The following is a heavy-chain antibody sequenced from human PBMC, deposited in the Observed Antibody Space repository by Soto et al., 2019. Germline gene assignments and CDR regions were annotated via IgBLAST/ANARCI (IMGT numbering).Heavy chain of an antibody. CDR2: IIPIFGTA. CDR3: ARVFIVVVPAALRYYYYGMDV. D-gene: IGHD2-2*01. J-gene: IGHJ6*02. Sequence: SVKVSCKASRGTFSSYAISWVRQAPGQGLEWMGGIIPIFGTANYAQKFQGRVTITADESTSTAYMELSSLRSEDTAVYYSARVFIVVVPAALRYYYYGMDVWGQGTTVTVSS. V-gene: IGHV1-69*13. CDR1: RGTFSSYA.